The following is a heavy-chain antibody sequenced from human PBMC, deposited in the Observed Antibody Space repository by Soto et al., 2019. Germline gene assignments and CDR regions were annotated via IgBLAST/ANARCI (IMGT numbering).Heavy chain of an antibody. V-gene: IGHV3-74*01. Sequence: GGSLRLSCAASGFTFSSYWMHWVRQAPGKGLVWVSRINSDGSSTSYADSVKGRFTISRDNAKNTLYLQMNSLRAEDTAVYYCVGGGDYPEYYYYYMDVWGKGTTVTVSS. CDR3: VGGGDYPEYYYYYMDV. CDR1: GFTFSSYW. CDR2: INSDGSST. D-gene: IGHD4-17*01. J-gene: IGHJ6*03.